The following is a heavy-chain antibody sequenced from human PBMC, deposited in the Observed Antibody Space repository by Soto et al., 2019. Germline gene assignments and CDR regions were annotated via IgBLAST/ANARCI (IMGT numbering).Heavy chain of an antibody. V-gene: IGHV1-18*04. CDR3: ARTRGTYYGSGSYMYRFDP. J-gene: IGHJ5*02. D-gene: IGHD3-10*01. CDR2: ISDYNGHT. Sequence: QVQLVQSGAEVKKPGASVKVSCKASGSTFTSYGISWVRQAPGQGIEWMGCISDYNGHTNYAEKLQGRVNMTTDTSTSTAYMELRSMRTDDTAVYYCARTRGTYYGSGSYMYRFDPWVQGTLVTVSS. CDR1: GSTFTSYG.